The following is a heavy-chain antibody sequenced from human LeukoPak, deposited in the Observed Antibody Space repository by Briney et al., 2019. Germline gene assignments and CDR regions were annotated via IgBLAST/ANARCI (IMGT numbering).Heavy chain of an antibody. CDR2: IYYSGST. Sequence: ETLSPTCTVSGGSISSYYWSWIRQPPGKGLEWIGYIYYSGSTNYNPSLKSRVTISVDTSNNQYSLKLSSVTAADTAVYYCARDSNYPYYFDYWGQRTVVPVSS. J-gene: IGHJ4*02. CDR1: GGSISSYY. D-gene: IGHD4/OR15-4a*01. V-gene: IGHV4-59*01. CDR3: ARDSNYPYYFDY.